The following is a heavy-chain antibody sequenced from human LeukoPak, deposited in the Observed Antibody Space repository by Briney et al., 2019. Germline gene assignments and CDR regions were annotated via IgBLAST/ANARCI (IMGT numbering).Heavy chain of an antibody. J-gene: IGHJ4*02. Sequence: GGSLRLSCAASGFTFTSYSMNWVRQAPGKGLEWVSTISGGGGSTYSADSVKGRFTISRDNSKNTLYLQVNSLRAEDTAVYYCAKGGKWDVTPFDYWGQGTLVTVSS. V-gene: IGHV3-23*01. CDR3: AKGGKWDVTPFDY. CDR2: ISGGGGST. CDR1: GFTFTSYS. D-gene: IGHD1-26*01.